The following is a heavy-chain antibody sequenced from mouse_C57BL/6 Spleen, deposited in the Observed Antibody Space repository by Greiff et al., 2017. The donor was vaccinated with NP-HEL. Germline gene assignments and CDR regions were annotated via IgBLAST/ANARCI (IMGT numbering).Heavy chain of an antibody. CDR3: ARSETAQATWFAY. CDR2: IYPGDGDT. Sequence: VKLMESGAELVKPGASVKISCKASGYAFSSYWMNWVKQRPGKGLEWIGQIYPGDGDTNYNGKFKGKATLTADKSSSTAYMQLSSLTSEDSAVYFCARSETAQATWFAYWGQGTLVTVSA. D-gene: IGHD3-2*02. V-gene: IGHV1-80*01. J-gene: IGHJ3*01. CDR1: GYAFSSYW.